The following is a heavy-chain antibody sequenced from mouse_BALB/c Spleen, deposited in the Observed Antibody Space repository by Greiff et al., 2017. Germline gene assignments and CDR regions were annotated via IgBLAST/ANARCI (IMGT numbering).Heavy chain of an antibody. CDR2: IRNKANGYTT. CDR3: ARAPENYYAMDY. CDR1: GFTFTDYY. J-gene: IGHJ4*01. Sequence: EVKLVESGGGLVQPGGSLRLSCATSGFTFTDYYMSWVRQPPGKALEWLGFIRNKANGYTTEYSASVKGRFTISRDNSQSILYLQMNTLRAEDSATYYCARAPENYYAMDYWGQGTSVTVSS. V-gene: IGHV7-3*02.